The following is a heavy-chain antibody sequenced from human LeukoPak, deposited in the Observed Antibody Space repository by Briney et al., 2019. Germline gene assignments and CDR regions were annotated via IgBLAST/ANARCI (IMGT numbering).Heavy chain of an antibody. Sequence: TETLSLTCSVSGGSISGSSHYWGWIRQPPGKGLEWIGSFYFGGSTYYNPSPKSRVTISVDTSKNQFSLKMSSVTAAGTAVYFCARSRESVAGNFDYWGQGTLVIVSS. CDR3: ARSRESVAGNFDY. V-gene: IGHV4-39*01. J-gene: IGHJ4*02. CDR2: FYFGGST. CDR1: GGSISGSSHY. D-gene: IGHD6-19*01.